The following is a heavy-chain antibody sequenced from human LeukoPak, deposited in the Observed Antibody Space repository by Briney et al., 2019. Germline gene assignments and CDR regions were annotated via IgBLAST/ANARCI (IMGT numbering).Heavy chain of an antibody. CDR3: ARGDWTNNYGSGRGYFDH. CDR2: ISGYNGIT. CDR1: GYTFTNYG. V-gene: IGHV1-18*01. J-gene: IGHJ4*02. D-gene: IGHD3-10*01. Sequence: GASVKVSCKASGYTFTNYGISWLRQAPGQGLEWMGWISGYNGITNYGQSLHGRITLTTMPTDTSSTTAYMELTSLRSDDTAVYYCARGDWTNNYGSGRGYFDHWGQGTLVSVSS.